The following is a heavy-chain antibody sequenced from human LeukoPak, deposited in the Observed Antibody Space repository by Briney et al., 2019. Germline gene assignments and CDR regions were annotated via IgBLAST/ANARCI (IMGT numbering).Heavy chain of an antibody. D-gene: IGHD1-14*01. Sequence: PSETLSLTCTVSGASISGHYLTWLRQPPGEGLEWIGYISHIGSTNYNPSLKSRVTISVDTSKNQCSLKLTSVTAADTAVYYCARDRISINALDMWGQGTMVTVSS. CDR1: GASISGHY. J-gene: IGHJ3*02. CDR3: ARDRISINALDM. V-gene: IGHV4-59*11. CDR2: ISHIGST.